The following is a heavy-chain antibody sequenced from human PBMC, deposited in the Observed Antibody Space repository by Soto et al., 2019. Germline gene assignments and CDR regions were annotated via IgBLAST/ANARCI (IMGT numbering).Heavy chain of an antibody. Sequence: GGSLRLSCAAPGFTFCSYAMSWVRQAPGEGLEWVSAISGSGGSTYYAGSVKGRFTISRDNSKNTLYLQMNSLRAEDTAVYYCAKDQDCSGGSCYTDYWGQGTLVTVSS. CDR2: ISGSGGST. CDR1: GFTFCSYA. J-gene: IGHJ4*02. V-gene: IGHV3-23*01. CDR3: AKDQDCSGGSCYTDY. D-gene: IGHD2-15*01.